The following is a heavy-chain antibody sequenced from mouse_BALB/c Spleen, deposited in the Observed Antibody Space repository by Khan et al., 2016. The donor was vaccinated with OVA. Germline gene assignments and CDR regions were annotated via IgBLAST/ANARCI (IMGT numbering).Heavy chain of an antibody. V-gene: IGHV1-39*01. J-gene: IGHJ4*01. CDR2: IDPYYGTT. Sequence: VQLKESGPELEKPGTSVKISCKASGYSFTGYNMNWVKQSNGKNLEWIGNIDPYYGTTSYNQKFKGKATLTVDTSSSTAYMQLKSLTSDDSAIYEGARVHGYDKTMGVWGQGTSVTVSS. D-gene: IGHD2-2*01. CDR1: GYSFTGYN. CDR3: ARVHGYDKTMGV.